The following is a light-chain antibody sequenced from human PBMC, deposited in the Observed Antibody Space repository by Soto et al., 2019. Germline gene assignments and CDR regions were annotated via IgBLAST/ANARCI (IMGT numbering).Light chain of an antibody. Sequence: DIQMTQSPSAMSASVGDRVTITCRASQDISDFLAWFQQKPGEVPKRLIYAASSLESGVPSRFSGSGSGTEFTLTISSLQPEDFATYYCLPKNRYPWTFGQGTKVDI. CDR3: LPKNRYPWT. V-gene: IGKV1-17*03. J-gene: IGKJ1*01. CDR2: AAS. CDR1: QDISDF.